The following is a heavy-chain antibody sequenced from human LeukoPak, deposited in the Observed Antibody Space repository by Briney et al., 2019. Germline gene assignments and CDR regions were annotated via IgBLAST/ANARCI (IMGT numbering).Heavy chain of an antibody. Sequence: GGSLRLSCAASGFTFSSYGMHWVRQAPGKGLEWVAVISYDGSNKYYADSVKGRFTISRDNSKNTLYLQMNSLRAEDTAVYYCPQGSTAYSSSWYADYWGQGTLVTVSS. CDR1: GFTFSSYG. D-gene: IGHD6-13*01. CDR3: PQGSTAYSSSWYADY. V-gene: IGHV3-30*18. CDR2: ISYDGSNK. J-gene: IGHJ4*02.